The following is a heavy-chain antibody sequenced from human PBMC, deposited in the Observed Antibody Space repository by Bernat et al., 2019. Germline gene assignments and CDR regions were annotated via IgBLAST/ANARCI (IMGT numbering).Heavy chain of an antibody. D-gene: IGHD1-26*01. CDR3: AKDDVVGARAGFDY. J-gene: IGHJ4*02. CDR2: ISSSSKTV. V-gene: IGHV3-48*01. Sequence: EVQLVESGGGLVQPGGSLRLSCAASGFTFSSCSMNWVRQAPGKGLEWVSYISSSSKTVYYADSVRGRFSISRDNAKNSLYLQMNSLRAEDTAVYYCAKDDVVGARAGFDYWGQGTLVTVSS. CDR1: GFTFSSCS.